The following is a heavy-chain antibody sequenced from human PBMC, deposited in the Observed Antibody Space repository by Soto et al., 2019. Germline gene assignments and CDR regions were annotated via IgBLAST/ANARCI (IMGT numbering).Heavy chain of an antibody. CDR2: ISSSGSTI. CDR3: ARDLGGYSSSWYFDYYYGMDV. D-gene: IGHD6-13*01. Sequence: EVQLVESGGGLVQPGGSLRLSCAASGFPFSSYEMNWVRQAPGKGLEWVSYISSSGSTIYYADSVKGRFTISRDNAKNSLYLQMNSLRAEDTAVYYCARDLGGYSSSWYFDYYYGMDVW. V-gene: IGHV3-48*03. J-gene: IGHJ6*01. CDR1: GFPFSSYE.